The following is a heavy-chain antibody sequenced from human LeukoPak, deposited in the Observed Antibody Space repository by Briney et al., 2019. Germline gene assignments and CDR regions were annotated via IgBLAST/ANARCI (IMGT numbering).Heavy chain of an antibody. CDR3: ATGGPRTSGEKRGLDY. V-gene: IGHV1-2*04. CDR1: GYRFTDFS. J-gene: IGHJ4*02. CDR2: FNPNTGDA. D-gene: IGHD6-25*01. Sequence: GASVKVSCKASGYRFTDFSIYWVRQAPGQGLEWMGWFNPNTGDAKYAEKFQGWITMTSDTSIRTAYMEIRSLKSDDTAIYYCATGGPRTSGEKRGLDYWGQGTLVTVSS.